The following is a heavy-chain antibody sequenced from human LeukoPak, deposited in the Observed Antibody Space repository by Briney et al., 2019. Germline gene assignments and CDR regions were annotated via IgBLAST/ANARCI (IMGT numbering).Heavy chain of an antibody. V-gene: IGHV1-2*02. CDR2: INPNSGGT. CDR3: ARDPCSGGTCYYYMDV. D-gene: IGHD2-15*01. CDR1: GYTFTGYY. Sequence: ASVKVSCKASGYTFTGYYMHWVRQAPGQGLEWMGWINPNSGGTSYAQKFQDRVTMTRDTSISTAYMELSTLTSDDTAVCYCARDPCSGGTCYYYMDVWGKGTTVTVSS. J-gene: IGHJ6*03.